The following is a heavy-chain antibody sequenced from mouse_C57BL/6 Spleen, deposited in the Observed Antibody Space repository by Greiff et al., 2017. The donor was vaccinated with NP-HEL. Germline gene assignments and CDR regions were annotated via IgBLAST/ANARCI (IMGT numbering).Heavy chain of an antibody. V-gene: IGHV1-55*01. Sequence: QVQLQQPGAELVKPGASVKMSCKASGYTFTSYWITWVKQRPGQGLAWIGDIYPGSGSTNYNEKFKSKATLTVDTSSSTAYMQLSSLTSEDSAVYYCARNTYGSSYDWYFDVWGTGTTVTVSS. CDR1: GYTFTSYW. CDR2: IYPGSGST. J-gene: IGHJ1*03. D-gene: IGHD1-1*01. CDR3: ARNTYGSSYDWYFDV.